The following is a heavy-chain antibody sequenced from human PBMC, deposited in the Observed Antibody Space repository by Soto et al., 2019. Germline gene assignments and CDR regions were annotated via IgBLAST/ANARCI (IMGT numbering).Heavy chain of an antibody. J-gene: IGHJ4*02. D-gene: IGHD3-10*01. V-gene: IGHV4-39*01. Sequence: QLQLQESGPGLVKPSETLSLTCTVSGGSISSSSYYWGWIRQPPGKGLEWIGSIYYSGSTYYNPSLKSRGTISVDTSKNQFSLKMSAVTAADTAVYYGASPGNYGSGSYLYYLDYWGQGTLVTVSS. CDR1: GGSISSSSYY. CDR2: IYYSGST. CDR3: ASPGNYGSGSYLYYLDY.